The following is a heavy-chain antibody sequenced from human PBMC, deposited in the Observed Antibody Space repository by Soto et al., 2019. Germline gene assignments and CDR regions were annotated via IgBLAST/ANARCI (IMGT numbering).Heavy chain of an antibody. D-gene: IGHD3-22*01. CDR2: IYYSGST. CDR1: GGSISSYY. V-gene: IGHV4-59*08. CDR3: ARRSVITDNNFDD. J-gene: IGHJ4*02. Sequence: SETLSLTCTVSGGSISSYYWSWIRQPPGKGLEWIGYIYYSGSTNYNPSLKSRVTISVDTSKNQFSLKLSSVTAADTAVYYCARRSVITDNNFDDWGQGTLVTVSS.